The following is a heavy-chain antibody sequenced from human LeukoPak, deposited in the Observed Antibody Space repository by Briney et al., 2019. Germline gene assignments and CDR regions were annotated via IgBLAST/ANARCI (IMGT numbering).Heavy chain of an antibody. CDR3: ARLYSYGPYDY. J-gene: IGHJ4*02. CDR1: GGSISSSSYY. Sequence: KSSETESLTCTVSGGSISSSSYYWGWIRQPPGKGLEWIGSIYYSGSTYYNPSLKSRVTISVDTSKNQFSLKLSSVTAADTAVYYCARLYSYGPYDYWGQGTLVTVSS. V-gene: IGHV4-39*07. CDR2: IYYSGST. D-gene: IGHD5-18*01.